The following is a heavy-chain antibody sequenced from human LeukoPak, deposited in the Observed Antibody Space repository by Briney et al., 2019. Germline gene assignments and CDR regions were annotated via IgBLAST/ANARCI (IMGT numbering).Heavy chain of an antibody. D-gene: IGHD3-9*01. V-gene: IGHV3-48*01. CDR1: GFTFSSYN. CDR3: AKGGGILTGYLDY. Sequence: GGSLRLSCAASGFTFSSYNMNWVRQAPGKGLEWVSYIRSSGSPIYYADSVKGRFTISRDNAKNSLYLQMNSLRAEDTALYYCAKGGGILTGYLDYWGQGTLVTVSS. CDR2: IRSSGSPI. J-gene: IGHJ4*02.